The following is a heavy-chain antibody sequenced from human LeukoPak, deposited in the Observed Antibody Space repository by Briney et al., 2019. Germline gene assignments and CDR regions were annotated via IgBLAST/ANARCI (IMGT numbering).Heavy chain of an antibody. D-gene: IGHD5-18*01. V-gene: IGHV3-30*04. CDR3: AREYIQYSYGYGGAVY. J-gene: IGHJ4*02. Sequence: GGSLRLSCAASGFTFSTYAMHWVRQAPGKGLEWVAVISFDGRNKYYADSVKGRFTISRDNFKNTLDLQMNSLRAEDTALYYCAREYIQYSYGYGGAVYWGQGTLVTVSS. CDR1: GFTFSTYA. CDR2: ISFDGRNK.